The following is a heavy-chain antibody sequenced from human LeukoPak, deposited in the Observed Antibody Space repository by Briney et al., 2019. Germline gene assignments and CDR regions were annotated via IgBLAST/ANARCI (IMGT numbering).Heavy chain of an antibody. CDR1: GFTFGDYA. D-gene: IGHD3-10*01. Sequence: GRSLRLSCAASGFTFGDYAMHWVRQAPGKGLEWVSGISWNSGKIDYADSVKGRFTISRDNANNSLYLQMNSLRPEDTAVYDCAKVRPPGSYYNLAIDYWGQGTLVTVSS. CDR2: ISWNSGKI. V-gene: IGHV3-9*01. CDR3: AKVRPPGSYYNLAIDY. J-gene: IGHJ4*02.